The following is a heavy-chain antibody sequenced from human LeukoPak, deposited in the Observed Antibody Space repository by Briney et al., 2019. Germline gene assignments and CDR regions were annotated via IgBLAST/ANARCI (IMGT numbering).Heavy chain of an antibody. J-gene: IGHJ4*02. Sequence: GGSLRLSCAASGITFSRHGMDWVRQAPGKGLEWVAVIAADGGVKQYADSVKGRFTVSRDNSKSTLYLQMNSLSVEDTAIYYCAREATWGEWYFDHWGQGTPVTVSS. CDR1: GITFSRHG. CDR3: AREATWGEWYFDH. CDR2: IAADGGVK. D-gene: IGHD3-3*01. V-gene: IGHV3-30*03.